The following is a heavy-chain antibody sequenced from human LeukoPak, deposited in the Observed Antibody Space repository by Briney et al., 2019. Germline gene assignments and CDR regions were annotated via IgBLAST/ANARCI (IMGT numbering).Heavy chain of an antibody. Sequence: GGSLRLSCAASGFTVSSNYMGWVRQAPGKGLEWVSVIYSGGSTYYADSVKGRFTISRDNSKNTLYLQMNSLRAEDTAVYYCARLGIAAVAFDYWGQGTLVTVSS. CDR2: IYSGGST. V-gene: IGHV3-66*01. D-gene: IGHD6-13*01. CDR1: GFTVSSNY. CDR3: ARLGIAAVAFDY. J-gene: IGHJ4*02.